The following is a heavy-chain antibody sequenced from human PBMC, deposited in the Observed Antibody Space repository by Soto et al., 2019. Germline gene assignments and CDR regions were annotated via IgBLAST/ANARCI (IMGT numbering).Heavy chain of an antibody. J-gene: IGHJ4*02. CDR2: IYFSGST. CDR3: ARRYSGYDFDY. Sequence: SETLSLTCTVSGGSITSSSYYWGWIRQPPGKGLEWIGSIYFSGSTNYNPSLKSRVTISVDTSKNQFSLKLSPLTAADTAVYYCARRYSGYDFDYWGQGTRVTVSS. V-gene: IGHV4-39*07. CDR1: GGSITSSSYY. D-gene: IGHD5-12*01.